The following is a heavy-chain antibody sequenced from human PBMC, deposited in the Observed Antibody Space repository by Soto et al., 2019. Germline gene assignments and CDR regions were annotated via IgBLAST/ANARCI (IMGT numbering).Heavy chain of an antibody. CDR3: ARESSSSCHDY. V-gene: IGHV1-18*01. J-gene: IGHJ4*02. CDR1: GYTFTSYG. D-gene: IGHD6-13*01. CDR2: ISAYNGNT. Sequence: QVQLVQSGAEVKKPGASVKVSCKASGYTFTSYGISWVRQAPGQGLEWMGWISAYNGNTNYAQKLQGRVTMTTDTTTRTAYMARRSLRSDDTAVYYCARESSSSCHDYWGQGTQVTVSS.